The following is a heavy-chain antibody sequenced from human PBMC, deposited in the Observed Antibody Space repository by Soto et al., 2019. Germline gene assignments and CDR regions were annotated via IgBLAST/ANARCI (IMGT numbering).Heavy chain of an antibody. V-gene: IGHV1-69*06. Sequence: QVQLVQSGAEVKKPGSSVKVSCKASGGTFSSYAISWVRQAPGQGLEWMGGIIPIFGTANYAQKFRGRVTITADKSTSTAYMELSSLRSEDTAVYYCARVMKRYCSSTSCFYFDYWGQGTLVTVSS. CDR2: IIPIFGTA. CDR3: ARVMKRYCSSTSCFYFDY. D-gene: IGHD2-2*01. CDR1: GGTFSSYA. J-gene: IGHJ4*02.